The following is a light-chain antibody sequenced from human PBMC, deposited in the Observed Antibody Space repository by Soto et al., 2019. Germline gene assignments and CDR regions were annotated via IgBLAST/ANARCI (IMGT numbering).Light chain of an antibody. J-gene: IGKJ1*01. V-gene: IGKV1-17*01. CDR3: LQHKNYPRT. CDR2: AAS. Sequence: DTQMTQSPSSLSASVGDRVTITCRASQDIRNDLGWYQQKPGTAHKRLIHAASSFQSGVPSRFSGSGSGTEFTLTISSLQPEDIATYYCLQHKNYPRTFGQGTKVEIK. CDR1: QDIRND.